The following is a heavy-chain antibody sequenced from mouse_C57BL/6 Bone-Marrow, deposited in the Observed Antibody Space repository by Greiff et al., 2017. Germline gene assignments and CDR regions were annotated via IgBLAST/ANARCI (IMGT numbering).Heavy chain of an antibody. J-gene: IGHJ2*01. V-gene: IGHV5-4*01. CDR2: ISDGGSYT. Sequence: EVQLQQSGGGLVKPGGSLKLSCAASGFTFSSYAMSWVRQTPEKRLEWVATISDGGSYTYYPDNVKGRVTISRDNAKNNLYLQISHLKSEDTAMYYCARGLRSFDYWGQGTTLTVSS. CDR1: GFTFSSYA. D-gene: IGHD1-1*01. CDR3: ARGLRSFDY.